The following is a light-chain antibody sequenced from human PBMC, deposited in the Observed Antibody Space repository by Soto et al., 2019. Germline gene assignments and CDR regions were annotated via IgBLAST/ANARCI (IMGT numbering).Light chain of an antibody. J-gene: IGKJ5*01. CDR3: QQYDSSPLIT. CDR1: QSVSSGY. V-gene: IGKV3-20*01. Sequence: EIVLTQSPGTLSLSPGERGTLSCRASQSVSSGYLAWYQQKPGQAPRLLIYDASSRATGIPDRFSGSGSGTVFTLTISRLEPEDFAIYYCQQYDSSPLITFGQGTRLEIK. CDR2: DAS.